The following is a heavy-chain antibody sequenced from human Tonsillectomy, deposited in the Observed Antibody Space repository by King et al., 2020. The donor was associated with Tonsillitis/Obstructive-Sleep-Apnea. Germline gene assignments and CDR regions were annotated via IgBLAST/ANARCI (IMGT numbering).Heavy chain of an antibody. CDR3: AREAVAGFDS. J-gene: IGHJ4*02. Sequence: VQLVESGGGLVQPGGSLRLSCAASGFTLSNYWMSWVRQAPGKGLEWVANIKQDGSEKNYVDSVKGRSTISRDNAKNSVYLHVNSLRAEDTAVYYCAREAVAGFDSWGQGTLVTVSS. V-gene: IGHV3-7*03. D-gene: IGHD6-19*01. CDR2: IKQDGSEK. CDR1: GFTLSNYW.